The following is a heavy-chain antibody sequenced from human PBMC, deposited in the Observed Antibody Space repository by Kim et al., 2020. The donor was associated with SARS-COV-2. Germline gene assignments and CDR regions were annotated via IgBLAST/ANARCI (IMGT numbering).Heavy chain of an antibody. J-gene: IGHJ6*02. V-gene: IGHV4-34*01. CDR1: GGSVSGDS. Sequence: SETLSLTCAVYGGSVSGDSWTWLRQPPGKGLEWIGDIDHSGSTKYAPSLHSRVSISLDTSKNQFSLRLRSLTAADTAVYDCARGRAGLVPAPVLGLGPFYEYYFLDLWGRGTPVTVSS. CDR2: IDHSGST. D-gene: IGHD2-2*01. CDR3: ARGRAGLVPAPVLGLGPFYEYYFLDL.